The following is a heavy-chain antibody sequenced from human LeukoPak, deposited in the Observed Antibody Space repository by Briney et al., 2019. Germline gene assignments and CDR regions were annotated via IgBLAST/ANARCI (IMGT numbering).Heavy chain of an antibody. J-gene: IGHJ5*02. CDR2: ISGSGGST. D-gene: IGHD6-13*01. CDR3: ARARLIAAAGSTDMFDP. Sequence: GGSLRLSCAASGFTFSSYAMSWVRQAPGKGLEWVSAISGSGGSTYYADSVKGRFTISRDNSKNTLYLQMNSLRAEDTAVYYCARARLIAAAGSTDMFDPWGQGTLVTVSS. V-gene: IGHV3-23*01. CDR1: GFTFSSYA.